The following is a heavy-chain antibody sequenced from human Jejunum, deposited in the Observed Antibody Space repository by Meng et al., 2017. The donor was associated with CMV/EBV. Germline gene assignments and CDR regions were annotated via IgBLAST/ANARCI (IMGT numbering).Heavy chain of an antibody. V-gene: IGHV3-23*04. J-gene: IGHJ4*02. CDR3: AAVGTTTE. CDR1: GFTFSSYG. CDR2: TSGGGGTT. Sequence: LQVVALGGDLVQPGGSLRFSCVGSGFTFSSYGMTWVRQAPGKGLEWVSGTSGGGGTTYYADSVKGRFTISRDNSKNTLYLQMNSLRAEDTALYYCAAVGTTTEWGQGTLVTVSS. D-gene: IGHD2/OR15-2a*01.